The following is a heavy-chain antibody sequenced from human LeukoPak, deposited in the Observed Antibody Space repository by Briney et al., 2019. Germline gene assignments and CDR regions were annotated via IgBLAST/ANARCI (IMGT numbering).Heavy chain of an antibody. J-gene: IGHJ5*02. CDR3: ASHLTSLLDTPIDI. D-gene: IGHD5-18*01. Sequence: SETLSLTCTVSGGSVSSNYWGWIRQPAGEGLEWVGYVYYMGSTSYNPSLKGRATISVNTSKNQFSRKLSSVTAADTAVYYCASHLTSLLDTPIDIWGQGTLVTVSS. CDR2: VYYMGST. CDR1: GGSVSSNY. V-gene: IGHV4-59*08.